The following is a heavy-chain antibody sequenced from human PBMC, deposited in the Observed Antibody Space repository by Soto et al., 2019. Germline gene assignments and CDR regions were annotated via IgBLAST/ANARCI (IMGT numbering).Heavy chain of an antibody. V-gene: IGHV4-38-2*02. CDR1: GCSISSSSC. D-gene: IGHD6-19*01. CDR2: IYHGGTT. J-gene: IGHJ4*01. CDR3: ARVHVKVVAGSTFGY. Sequence: SETLSRTCTVSGCSISSSSCWAWIRQPPGKGPEWIATIYHGGTTYYNPSLKSRITISVDTSNNQFSLKLTPVTAADTGVYFCARVHVKVVAGSTFGYWGHGTLVTVS.